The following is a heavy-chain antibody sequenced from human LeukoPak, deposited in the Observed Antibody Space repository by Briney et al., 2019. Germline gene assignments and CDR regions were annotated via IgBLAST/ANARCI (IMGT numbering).Heavy chain of an antibody. CDR3: AGGGNRQYSSDGTHYYYYYMDV. CDR1: GGSISSSSYY. Sequence: PSETLSLTCTVSGGSISSSSYYWGWIRQPPGKGLEWIGSIYYSGSTYYNPSLKSRVTISVDTSKNQFSLKLSSVTAADTAVYYCAGGGNRQYSSDGTHYYYYYMDVWGKGTTVTVSS. J-gene: IGHJ6*03. CDR2: IYYSGST. D-gene: IGHD6-25*01. V-gene: IGHV4-39*01.